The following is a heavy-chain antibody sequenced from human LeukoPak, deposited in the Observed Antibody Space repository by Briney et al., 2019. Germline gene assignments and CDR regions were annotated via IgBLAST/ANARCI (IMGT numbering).Heavy chain of an antibody. CDR3: AKDPYYYDGSGYYYEYFLH. V-gene: IGHV3-23*01. J-gene: IGHJ1*01. Sequence: GSLRLSCAASGFTFSNYAMNWVRQAPGKGLEWVSTITDSGGRTFYADSLKGRFTISRDNSKKMLYLQMNSLKAEDTAVYYCAKDPYYYDGSGYYYEYFLHWGQGTLVTVSS. CDR1: GFTFSNYA. CDR2: ITDSGGRT. D-gene: IGHD3-22*01.